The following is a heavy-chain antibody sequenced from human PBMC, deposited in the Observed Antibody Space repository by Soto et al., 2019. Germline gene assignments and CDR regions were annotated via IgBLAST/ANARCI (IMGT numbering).Heavy chain of an antibody. Sequence: GGSLRLSCAASGFTFSRYWVHWVRQAPGKGLVWVSCINSDGSGTKYADSVKGRFTISRDNAKNTLYLQMNSLTAEDTAVYYCARLTVVNGFDYWGQGTLVTVSS. CDR3: ARLTVVNGFDY. V-gene: IGHV3-74*03. CDR1: GFTFSRYW. J-gene: IGHJ4*02. D-gene: IGHD2-15*01. CDR2: INSDGSGT.